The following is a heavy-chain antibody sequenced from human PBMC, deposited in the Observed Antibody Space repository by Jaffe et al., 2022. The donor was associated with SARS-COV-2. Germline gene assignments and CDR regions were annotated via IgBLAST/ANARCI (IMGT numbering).Heavy chain of an antibody. D-gene: IGHD6-13*01. Sequence: EVQLVESGGGLVQPGRSLRLSCTASGFTFGDYAMSWFRQAPGKGLEWVGFIRSKAYGGTTEYAASVKGRFTISRDDSKSIAYLQMNSLKTEDTAVYYCTRDPWPLTAAAPFDYWGQGTLVTVSS. J-gene: IGHJ4*02. CDR3: TRDPWPLTAAAPFDY. V-gene: IGHV3-49*03. CDR2: IRSKAYGGTT. CDR1: GFTFGDYA.